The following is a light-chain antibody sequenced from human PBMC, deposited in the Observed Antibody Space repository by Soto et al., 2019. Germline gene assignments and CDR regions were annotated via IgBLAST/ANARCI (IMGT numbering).Light chain of an antibody. CDR1: SSDVGAYNY. Sequence: QSVLTQPASVSGSPGQSITISCTGPSSDVGAYNYVSWYQQHPGKAPKLMIYEVSNRPSGVSNRFSGSKSDNTASLTISGLQAEDEADYYCSSYTSFSTYVFGTGTKVTVL. CDR3: SSYTSFSTYV. J-gene: IGLJ1*01. V-gene: IGLV2-14*01. CDR2: EVS.